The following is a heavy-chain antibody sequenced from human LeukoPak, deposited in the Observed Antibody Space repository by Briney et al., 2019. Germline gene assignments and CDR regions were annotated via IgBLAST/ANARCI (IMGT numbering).Heavy chain of an antibody. CDR1: GFTFEDYA. J-gene: IGHJ4*02. D-gene: IGHD3-3*01. CDR2: ISGIGNNI. CDR3: AKDLPQYYDFWSGYYGGFDY. Sequence: GGSLRLPCAASGFTFEDYAMHWVRPGPRKGLEWVSLISGIGNNIYYADSVKGRFTISRDNSKNSLYLQMNSLRTEDTALYYCAKDLPQYYDFWSGYYGGFDYWGQGTLVTVSS. V-gene: IGHV3-43*02.